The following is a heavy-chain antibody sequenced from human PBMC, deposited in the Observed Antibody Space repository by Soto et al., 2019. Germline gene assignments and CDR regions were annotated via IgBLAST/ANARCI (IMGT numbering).Heavy chain of an antibody. Sequence: GGSLRLSCAASGFTFSSYAMHWVRQAPGKGLEWVAVISYDGSNKYYADSVKGRFTISRDNSKNTLYLQMNSLRAEDTAVYYCARELRILTGFFDYWGQGTLVTVSS. CDR1: GFTFSSYA. V-gene: IGHV3-30-3*01. CDR3: ARELRILTGFFDY. D-gene: IGHD3-9*01. J-gene: IGHJ4*02. CDR2: ISYDGSNK.